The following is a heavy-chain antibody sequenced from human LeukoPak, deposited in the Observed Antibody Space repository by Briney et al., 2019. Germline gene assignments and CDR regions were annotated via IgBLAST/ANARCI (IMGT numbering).Heavy chain of an antibody. Sequence: SETLSLTCTVSGDSINSLDLWSWVRQPPGKGLEWIGEMYLSGTTHSNPSIKSRVTISIDKSKNQFFLSLSSVTAADTAVYYCAGLVGRYSSGLYYYYFDYWGQGTLVTVSS. V-gene: IGHV4-4*02. CDR2: MYLSGTT. D-gene: IGHD3-22*01. J-gene: IGHJ4*02. CDR1: GDSINSLDL. CDR3: AGLVGRYSSGLYYYYFDY.